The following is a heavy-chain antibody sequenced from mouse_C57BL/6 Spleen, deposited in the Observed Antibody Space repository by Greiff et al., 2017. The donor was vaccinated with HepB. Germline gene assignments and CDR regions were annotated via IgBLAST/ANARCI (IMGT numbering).Heavy chain of an antibody. CDR1: GFTFSSYA. Sequence: DVHLVESGGGLVKPGGSLKLSCAASGFTFSSYAMSWVRQTPEKRLEWVATISDGGSYTYYPDNVKGRFTISRDNAKNNLYLQMSQLKSEDTAMYYCARGYDYDAPYYFDYWGQGTTLTVSS. D-gene: IGHD2-4*01. CDR3: ARGYDYDAPYYFDY. V-gene: IGHV5-4*01. CDR2: ISDGGSYT. J-gene: IGHJ2*01.